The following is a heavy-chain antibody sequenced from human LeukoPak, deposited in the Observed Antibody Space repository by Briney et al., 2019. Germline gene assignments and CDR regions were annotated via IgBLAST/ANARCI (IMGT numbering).Heavy chain of an antibody. J-gene: IGHJ4*02. CDR3: AKGNASDWSGPLAY. CDR2: INSSGGST. CDR1: RFTFSNYA. D-gene: IGHD6-19*01. V-gene: IGHV3-23*01. Sequence: AGSLRLSGSASRFTFSNYAMNWVREAPGKGLEWVSTINSSGGSTYYADSVKGRFTISRYNSNNALYLQRSSPTAEATAVYFCAKGNASDWSGPLAYWGQGTLVTVHS.